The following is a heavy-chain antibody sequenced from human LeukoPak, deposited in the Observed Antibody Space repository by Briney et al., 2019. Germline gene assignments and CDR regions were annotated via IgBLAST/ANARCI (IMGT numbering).Heavy chain of an antibody. Sequence: SETLSLTCAVYGGSFSGYYWSWIRQPPGKGLEWLGYIYYSGNPNFNPSLKSRVTMSLDTSKNQVSLNLSSVTAADTAVYYCAVGYSSSWYTWFGPWGQGTLVTVSS. CDR1: GGSFSGYY. J-gene: IGHJ5*02. CDR3: AVGYSSSWYTWFGP. CDR2: IYYSGNP. D-gene: IGHD6-13*01. V-gene: IGHV4-34*11.